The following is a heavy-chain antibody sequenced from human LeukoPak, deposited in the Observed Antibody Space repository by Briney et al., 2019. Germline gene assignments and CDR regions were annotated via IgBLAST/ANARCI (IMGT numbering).Heavy chain of an antibody. CDR2: IYHSGST. D-gene: IGHD6-13*01. Sequence: SETLSLTCTVSGGSISSYYWSWIRQPPGKGLEWIGNIYHSGSTYYNPSLKSRLTILVDTSKNQFSLKLSSVTAADTAVYYCASQQQLVLLDWFDPWGQGTLVTVSS. V-gene: IGHV4-59*08. CDR1: GGSISSYY. J-gene: IGHJ5*02. CDR3: ASQQQLVLLDWFDP.